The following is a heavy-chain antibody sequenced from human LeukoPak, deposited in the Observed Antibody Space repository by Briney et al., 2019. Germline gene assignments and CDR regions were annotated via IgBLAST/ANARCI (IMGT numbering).Heavy chain of an antibody. D-gene: IGHD1-14*01. V-gene: IGHV3-7*01. Sequence: QPGGSLRLSCAASGFTLINYWMSWVRQAPGKGLEWVANINQHDTEKYYVGSVKGRFTVSRDNAKNSLYLQMSGLRTEDTAVYYCARAGTLATTRHLDFWGQGTLVTVSS. J-gene: IGHJ4*02. CDR2: INQHDTEK. CDR1: GFTLINYW. CDR3: ARAGTLATTRHLDF.